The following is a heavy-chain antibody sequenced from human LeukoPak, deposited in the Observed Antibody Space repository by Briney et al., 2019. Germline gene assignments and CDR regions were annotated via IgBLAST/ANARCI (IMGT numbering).Heavy chain of an antibody. D-gene: IGHD3-22*01. CDR1: GFTFSSYG. Sequence: TGGSLRLSCAASGFTFSSYGMQWVRQAPGKGLEWVAFIRNDGNNKYYADSVKGRFTISRDNSKNTLYLQMNSLRAEDTAVYYCAKDSAIVLGDYWGQGTLVTVSS. CDR2: IRNDGNNK. J-gene: IGHJ4*02. CDR3: AKDSAIVLGDY. V-gene: IGHV3-30*02.